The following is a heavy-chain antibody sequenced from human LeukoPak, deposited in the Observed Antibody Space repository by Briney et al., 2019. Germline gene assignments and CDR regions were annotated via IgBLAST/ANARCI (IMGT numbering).Heavy chain of an antibody. V-gene: IGHV1-2*02. CDR2: IDLKTGDI. Sequence: ASVKVSCKAPGYTFIDYWIPWVRQAPGQGLEWMGRIDLKTGDITSAQKFQGRVTMTRDTSISTTYMDLSGLGTDDTAVYYCARDSPHQRFDYWGQGTLVTVSS. CDR3: ARDSPHQRFDY. J-gene: IGHJ4*02. CDR1: GYTFIDYW.